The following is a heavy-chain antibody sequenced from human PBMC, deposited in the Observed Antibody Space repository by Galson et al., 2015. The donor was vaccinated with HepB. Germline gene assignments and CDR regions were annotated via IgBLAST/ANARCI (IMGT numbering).Heavy chain of an antibody. CDR2: LIPILDTA. CDR1: GGTFGSYV. Sequence: SVKVSCKASGGTFGSYVVNWVRQAPGQGLEWMGRLIPILDTAHNAQKFQGRVSITADKSTNIAYMELSSLRSEDTAVYYCARGGQGPLRGYSFGVDYWGQGTLVSVSS. D-gene: IGHD5-18*01. CDR3: ARGGQGPLRGYSFGVDY. V-gene: IGHV1-69*10. J-gene: IGHJ4*02.